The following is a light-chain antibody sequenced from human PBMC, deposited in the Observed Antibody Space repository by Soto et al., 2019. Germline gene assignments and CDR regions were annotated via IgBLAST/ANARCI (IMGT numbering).Light chain of an antibody. CDR3: AAWDDSLSGYV. J-gene: IGLJ1*01. Sequence: QSVLTQPPSASGTPGQRATISCSGSSSNIGSNTVNWYQQLPGTAPKLLTYSNNQRPSGVPDRFSGSKSGTSASLAISGLQSEDEADYYCAAWDDSLSGYVFGPGTKVTVL. V-gene: IGLV1-44*01. CDR2: SNN. CDR1: SSNIGSNT.